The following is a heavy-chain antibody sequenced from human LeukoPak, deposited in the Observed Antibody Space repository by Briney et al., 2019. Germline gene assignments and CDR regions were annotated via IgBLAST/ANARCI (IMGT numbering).Heavy chain of an antibody. CDR3: AKDNYYGSGNFRYFDY. CDR1: GFTFDDYA. V-gene: IGHV3-9*01. CDR2: ISWNSGSI. Sequence: GGSLRLSCAASGFTFDDYAMHWVRQASGKGLEWVSGISWNSGSIGYADSVKGRFTISRDNAKNSLYLQMNSLRAEDTALYYCAKDNYYGSGNFRYFDYWGQGTLVTVSS. J-gene: IGHJ4*02. D-gene: IGHD3-10*01.